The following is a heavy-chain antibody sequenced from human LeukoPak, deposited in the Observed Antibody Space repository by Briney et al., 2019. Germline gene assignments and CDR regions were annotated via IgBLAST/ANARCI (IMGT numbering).Heavy chain of an antibody. V-gene: IGHV5-51*01. J-gene: IGHJ6*04. CDR1: GYIFTSYW. Sequence: GGSLKISCMGSGYIFTSYWIGWVRQMPGKGLEWMGIIYSGDSDPRYSPSFQASVTISAAKSISTAYLQWSSLKASDTAMYYCARLYSSSWYYHYGMDVWGKGTTVTVSS. D-gene: IGHD6-13*01. CDR3: ARLYSSSWYYHYGMDV. CDR2: IYSGDSDP.